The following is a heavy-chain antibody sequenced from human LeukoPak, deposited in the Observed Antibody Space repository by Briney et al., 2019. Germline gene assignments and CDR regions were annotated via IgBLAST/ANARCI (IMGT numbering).Heavy chain of an antibody. Sequence: SETLSLTCTVSGGSISSYYWSWIRQPPGKGLEWIGYIYYSGSIKYNPSLKSRVTMSVDTSKNQFSLKLSSVTAADTAVYYCARDSLDYGMDVWGQGTTVTVSS. CDR1: GGSISSYY. J-gene: IGHJ6*02. CDR2: IYYSGSI. CDR3: ARDSLDYGMDV. V-gene: IGHV4-59*01.